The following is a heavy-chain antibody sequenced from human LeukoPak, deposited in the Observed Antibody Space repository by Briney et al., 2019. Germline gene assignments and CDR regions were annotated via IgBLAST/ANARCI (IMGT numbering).Heavy chain of an antibody. CDR2: IFYSGST. J-gene: IGHJ4*02. V-gene: IGHV4-30-4*01. CDR1: GGSISSGDYY. D-gene: IGHD6-13*01. CDR3: ARERREGGSSWIDY. Sequence: PSETLSLTCTVSGGSISSGDYYWSWIRQPPGKGLEWIGHIFYSGSTYYNPSLMRRVTISVDTSENQFSLKLSSVTAADTAVYYCARERREGGSSWIDYWGRGTLVTVSS.